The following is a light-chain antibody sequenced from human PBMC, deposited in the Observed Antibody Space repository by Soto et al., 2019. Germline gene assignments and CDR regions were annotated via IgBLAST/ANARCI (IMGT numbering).Light chain of an antibody. CDR1: QSISSW. CDR3: QQYNSYSS. Sequence: DIQMTQSPSTLSASVGDRVTITCRASQSISSWLAWYQQKPGKAPKLLIYKASSLESGVPSRFSGSGSGTEFTLTISSLQPEDSATYYCQQYNSYSSFGPGTRLEIK. J-gene: IGKJ5*01. CDR2: KAS. V-gene: IGKV1-5*03.